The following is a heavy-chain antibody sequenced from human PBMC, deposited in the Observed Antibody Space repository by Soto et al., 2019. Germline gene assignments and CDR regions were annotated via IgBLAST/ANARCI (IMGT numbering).Heavy chain of an antibody. Sequence: QVQLVESGGGVVQPGTSLRLSCTVSRFTFSSYALHWVRQAPGKGLEWVAVISYDGRNQYYVDSVKGRFIVSRDNSRNTLYLQMTSLKTEDTAVYHCARDIRQLGATGFGTFDHWGQGNPVTVSS. CDR2: ISYDGRNQ. V-gene: IGHV3-30-3*01. J-gene: IGHJ4*02. CDR1: RFTFSSYA. D-gene: IGHD1-26*01. CDR3: ARDIRQLGATGFGTFDH.